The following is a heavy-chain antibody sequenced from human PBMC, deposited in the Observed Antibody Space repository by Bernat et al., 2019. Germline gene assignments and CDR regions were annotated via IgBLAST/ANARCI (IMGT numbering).Heavy chain of an antibody. J-gene: IGHJ4*02. CDR3: AGHGGGVIGVVADADTFDY. CDR1: GYSFTSYW. CDR2: IDPSDSYT. Sequence: EVQLVQSGAEVKKPGESLRISCKGSGYSFTSYWISWVRQMPGKGLEWMGRIDPSDSYTNYIPSFQGHVTISADKSISTAYLQWSSLKASDTAMYYGAGHGGGVIGVVADADTFDYWGQGTLITVSS. V-gene: IGHV5-10-1*03. D-gene: IGHD2-2*01.